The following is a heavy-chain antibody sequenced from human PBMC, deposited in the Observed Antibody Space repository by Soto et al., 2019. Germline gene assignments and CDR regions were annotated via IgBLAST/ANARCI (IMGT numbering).Heavy chain of an antibody. D-gene: IGHD2-15*01. Sequence: QVQLVQSGAEVKKPGASVKVSCKASGYTFTTYYMHWVRQAPGQGVEWMGIINPSGGTTSYAQKFKGRVTMTKDTPTITVYMELSSLRSEDTAVYYCARGWGYCSGASCRLFDYWGEGTLVTVSS. V-gene: IGHV1-46*03. CDR2: INPSGGTT. CDR1: GYTFTTYY. CDR3: ARGWGYCSGASCRLFDY. J-gene: IGHJ4*02.